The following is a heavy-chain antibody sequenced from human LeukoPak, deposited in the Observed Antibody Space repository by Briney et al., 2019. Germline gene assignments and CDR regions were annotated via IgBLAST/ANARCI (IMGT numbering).Heavy chain of an antibody. CDR3: ARAYNSLFPQNYFDY. J-gene: IGHJ4*02. V-gene: IGHV3-30*01. Sequence: GGSLRLSCAAAGFTFSSYGIHWVRQAPGKGLEWEAVISYDGSNKYYADSVKGRFTISRDNSVDTLWLQMNSLRAEDTAVYYCARAYNSLFPQNYFDYWGQGTLVTVSS. CDR2: ISYDGSNK. CDR1: GFTFSSYG. D-gene: IGHD6-13*01.